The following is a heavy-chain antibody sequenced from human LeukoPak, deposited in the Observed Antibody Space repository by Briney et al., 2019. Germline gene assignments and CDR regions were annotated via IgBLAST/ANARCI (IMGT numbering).Heavy chain of an antibody. J-gene: IGHJ4*02. V-gene: IGHV4-39*01. D-gene: IGHD2-8*02. Sequence: PSETLSLTCTVSGDSISSSSYYWGWIRQPPGEGLEWIGSIYYSGSTYYNPSLKSRVTISVDTSKNQFSLKLSSVTAADTAVYYYARLKRGGVYDFDYWGQGTLVTVSS. CDR3: ARLKRGGVYDFDY. CDR2: IYYSGST. CDR1: GDSISSSSYY.